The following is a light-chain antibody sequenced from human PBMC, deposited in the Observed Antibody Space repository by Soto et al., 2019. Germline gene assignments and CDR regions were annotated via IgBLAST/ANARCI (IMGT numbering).Light chain of an antibody. CDR3: QQYYSSPLT. CDR2: WAS. J-gene: IGKJ4*01. Sequence: DIVMTQSPDSLAVSLGERATINCKSSQSVSYSSDKRNCLAWYQQKPGLPPKLLIYWASTRESGVPDRFSGTVSGTDFTLTISSLQAEDVAVYYCQQYYSSPLTFSGGTKVEIK. CDR1: QSVSYSSDKRNC. V-gene: IGKV4-1*01.